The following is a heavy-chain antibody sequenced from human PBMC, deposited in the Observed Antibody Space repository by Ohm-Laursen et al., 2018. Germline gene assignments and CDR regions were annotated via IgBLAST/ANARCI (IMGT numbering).Heavy chain of an antibody. Sequence: TLSLTCSVSGDSISAHYWSWIRQPPGKGLEWIGYIHHTGYTTYNPSLKSRVTMSVDTSKNQFSLKVYSVTAADTAIYYCATTTMDTSGWYGNYFDSWGQGALVTVSS. CDR2: IHHTGYT. V-gene: IGHV4-59*08. J-gene: IGHJ4*02. CDR3: ATTTMDTSGWYGNYFDS. CDR1: GDSISAHY. D-gene: IGHD6-19*01.